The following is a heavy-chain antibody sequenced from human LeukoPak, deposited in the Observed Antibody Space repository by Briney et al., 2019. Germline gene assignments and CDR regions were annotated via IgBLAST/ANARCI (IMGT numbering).Heavy chain of an antibody. J-gene: IGHJ4*02. CDR2: ISSNRTYI. D-gene: IGHD3-10*01. Sequence: GGSLRLSCAASVFTFSIYSMNWVRQAPGKGLEWVSSISSNRTYIYYADSVKGRFTISRDNAKNSLYLQMSSLTAEDTAMYYCARDGVPGYYYGSGSYSSNFDYWGQGTLVTVSS. CDR1: VFTFSIYS. V-gene: IGHV3-21*06. CDR3: ARDGVPGYYYGSGSYSSNFDY.